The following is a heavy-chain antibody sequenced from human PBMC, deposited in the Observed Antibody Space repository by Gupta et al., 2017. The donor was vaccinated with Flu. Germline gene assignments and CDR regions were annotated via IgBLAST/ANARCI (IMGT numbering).Heavy chain of an antibody. CDR3: AKGGPEYSSTPDY. CDR2: ISWNSGSI. J-gene: IGHJ4*02. V-gene: IGHV3-9*01. CDR1: GFTFDDYA. D-gene: IGHD6-6*01. Sequence: EVQLVESGGGLVQPGRSLRLSCAASGFTFDDYAMHWFRQAPGKGLEWVSVISWNSGSIGYADSVKGRFTISRDNAKNSLYLQMNSLRAEDTALYYCAKGGPEYSSTPDYWGQGTLVTVSS.